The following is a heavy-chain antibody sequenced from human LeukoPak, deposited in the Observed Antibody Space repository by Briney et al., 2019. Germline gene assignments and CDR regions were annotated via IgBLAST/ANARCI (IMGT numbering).Heavy chain of an antibody. Sequence: GGSLRLSCAASGFTFSSYAMHWVRQAPGKGLEYVSSISTNGGSTYYVNSVKGRFTISRDNSKNMLYLQMGSLRAEDMAVYYCARDSMTTVTTYTFGDYWGQGTLVTVSS. CDR1: GFTFSSYA. D-gene: IGHD4-17*01. J-gene: IGHJ4*02. V-gene: IGHV3-64*01. CDR3: ARDSMTTVTTYTFGDY. CDR2: ISTNGGST.